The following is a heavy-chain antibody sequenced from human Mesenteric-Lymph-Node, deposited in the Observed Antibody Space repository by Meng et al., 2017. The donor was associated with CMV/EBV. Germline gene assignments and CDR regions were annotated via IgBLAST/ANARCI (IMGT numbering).Heavy chain of an antibody. V-gene: IGHV1-3*01. CDR2: INAGKGNT. D-gene: IGHD3/OR15-3a*01. Sequence: KVSCKASGYTFMHWVRQAPGQRLEWMGWINAGKGNTKYSQKFQGRVTITSDTSASTAYMEVSSLRSEDTAVYYCARSDWLLSVRFDYWGQGTLVTVSS. J-gene: IGHJ4*02. CDR3: ARSDWLLSVRFDY. CDR1: GYTF.